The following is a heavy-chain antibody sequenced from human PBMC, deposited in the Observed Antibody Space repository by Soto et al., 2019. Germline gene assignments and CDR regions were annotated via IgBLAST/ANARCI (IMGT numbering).Heavy chain of an antibody. J-gene: IGHJ5*02. D-gene: IGHD3-22*01. Sequence: QVQLQESGPGLVKPSQTLSLTCTVSGGSISSGGYYWSRIRQHPGKGLEWIGYIYYSGSTYYNPSLKSRVTISVDTSKNQFSLKLSSVTAAETAVYYCARVRYYDSSGDNWFDPWGQGTLVTVSS. V-gene: IGHV4-31*03. CDR2: IYYSGST. CDR1: GGSISSGGYY. CDR3: ARVRYYDSSGDNWFDP.